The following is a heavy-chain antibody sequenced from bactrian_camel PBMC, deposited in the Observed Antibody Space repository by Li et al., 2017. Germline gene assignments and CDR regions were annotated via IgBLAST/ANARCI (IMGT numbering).Heavy chain of an antibody. CDR2: VNSGGGST. D-gene: IGHD2*01. J-gene: IGHJ4*01. CDR3: TPGVY. CDR1: GFTFSSYV. V-gene: IGHV3S40*01. Sequence: VQLVESGGGLVQPGGSLSLSCAASGFTFSSYVMTWVRQAPGMGLEWVSAVNSGGGSTYYSDSVKGRFTISRGNAKNTLYLQLNSLKTEDTARYYCTPGVYWGQGTQVTVS.